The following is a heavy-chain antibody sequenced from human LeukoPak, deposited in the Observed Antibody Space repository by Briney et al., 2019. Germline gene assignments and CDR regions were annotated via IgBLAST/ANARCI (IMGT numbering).Heavy chain of an antibody. CDR2: IYYSGST. CDR3: ARHGPDDSSGYYSHPYDAFDI. V-gene: IGHV4-59*08. D-gene: IGHD3-22*01. J-gene: IGHJ3*02. CDR1: GGSISSYY. Sequence: PSETLSLTCTVSGGSISSYYWSWIRQPPGKGLEWIGYIYYSGSTNYNPSLKSRVTISVDTSKNQFSPKLSSVTAADTAVYYCARHGPDDSSGYYSHPYDAFDIWGQGTMVTVSS.